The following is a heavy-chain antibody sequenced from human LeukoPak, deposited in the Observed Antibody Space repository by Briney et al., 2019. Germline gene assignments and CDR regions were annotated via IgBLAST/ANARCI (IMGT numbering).Heavy chain of an antibody. CDR2: IYPGDSDT. V-gene: IGHV5-51*01. CDR3: ARQPYYYDSSGSIPDY. J-gene: IGHJ4*02. D-gene: IGHD3-22*01. Sequence: GESLKISCKGSGYSFTSYWIGWVRQMPGKGLEWMGIIYPGDSDTRYSPSFQGQVTISADKSISTAYLQWSSLKASDTAMYYCARQPYYYDSSGSIPDYWGQGTMVTVSS. CDR1: GYSFTSYW.